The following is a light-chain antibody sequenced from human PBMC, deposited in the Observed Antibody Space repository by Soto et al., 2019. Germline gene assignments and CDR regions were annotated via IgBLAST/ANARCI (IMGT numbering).Light chain of an antibody. V-gene: IGLV1-44*01. J-gene: IGLJ1*01. CDR1: SSNIGSNT. CDR2: STS. CDR3: AAWDDRLGVYV. Sequence: QSVLTQPASVSGSPGQSITISCTGSSSNIGSNTVTWHQQLPGTAPKLLIYSTSQRSSGVPGRFSGSKSGASASLSISGLQSEDEADYYCAAWDDRLGVYVFGTGTKSPS.